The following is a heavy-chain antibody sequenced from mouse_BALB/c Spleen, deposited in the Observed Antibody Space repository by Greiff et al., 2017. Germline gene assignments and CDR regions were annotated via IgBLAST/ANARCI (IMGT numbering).Heavy chain of an antibody. D-gene: IGHD2-1*01. J-gene: IGHJ2*01. CDR1: GFTFSSFG. Sequence: EVQRVESGGGLVQPGGSRKLSCAASGFTFSSFGMHWVRQAPEKGLEWVAYISSGSSTIYYADTVKGRFTISRDNPKNTLFLQMTSLRSEDTAMYYCARDYGNYVPYYFDYWGQGTTLTVSS. CDR2: ISSGSSTI. V-gene: IGHV5-17*02. CDR3: ARDYGNYVPYYFDY.